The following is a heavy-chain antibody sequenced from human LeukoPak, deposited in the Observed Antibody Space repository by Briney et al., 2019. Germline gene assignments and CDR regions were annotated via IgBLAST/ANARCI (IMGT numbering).Heavy chain of an antibody. CDR1: GYTFTTYA. V-gene: IGHV1-3*01. D-gene: IGHD3-10*01. Sequence: ASVKVSCKASGYTFTTYAMHWVRQAPGQRLEWMGWINAGNGNTKYSQKFQGRVTITRDTSASTAYMELSNLRSEDTAVYYCASLYGSGSPFDYWGQGTLVTVSS. J-gene: IGHJ4*02. CDR2: INAGNGNT. CDR3: ASLYGSGSPFDY.